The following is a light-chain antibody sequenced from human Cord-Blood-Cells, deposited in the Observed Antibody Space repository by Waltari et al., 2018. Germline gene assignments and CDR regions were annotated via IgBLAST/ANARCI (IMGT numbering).Light chain of an antibody. V-gene: IGLV3-25*02. CDR1: ALPKEY. J-gene: IGLJ2*01. CDR2: KDS. CDR3: QSADSSGTYVV. Sequence: SYELTQPPSVSVYPGQKARINYSGDALPKEYAYWYQQKPGQALVLVLYKDSERPSGIPERFSGSSSGTTVTLTISGVQAEDKADYYCQSADSSGTYVVFGGGTKLTVL.